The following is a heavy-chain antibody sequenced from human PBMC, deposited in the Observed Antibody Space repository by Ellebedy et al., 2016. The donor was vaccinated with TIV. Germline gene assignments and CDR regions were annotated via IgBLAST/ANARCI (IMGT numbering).Heavy chain of an antibody. J-gene: IGHJ4*02. CDR3: AKEVIVSTASNFDS. CDR2: IRSTGSDK. CDR1: GFTFSNYN. D-gene: IGHD5/OR15-5a*01. V-gene: IGHV3-21*04. Sequence: GESLKISCVASGFTFSNYNMNWVRQSPGKGLEWVSSIRSTGSDKYYAESVKGRFTISRDNAQNTLFLQMNSLSPEDKAVYYCAKEVIVSTASNFDSWGQGSLVTVSS.